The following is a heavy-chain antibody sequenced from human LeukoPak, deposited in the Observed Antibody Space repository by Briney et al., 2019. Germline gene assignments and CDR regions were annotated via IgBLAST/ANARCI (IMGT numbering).Heavy chain of an antibody. V-gene: IGHV4-31*03. CDR1: GGSISSGGYY. Sequence: SQTLSLTCTVSGGSISSGGYYWSWLRQHPGKGLEWIGYIYYSGSTYYNPSLKSRVTISVDTSKNQFSLKMSSVTAADTAVYHCARRLGIAVFDYWGQGTLVTVSS. CDR3: ARRLGIAVFDY. D-gene: IGHD6-19*01. J-gene: IGHJ4*02. CDR2: IYYSGST.